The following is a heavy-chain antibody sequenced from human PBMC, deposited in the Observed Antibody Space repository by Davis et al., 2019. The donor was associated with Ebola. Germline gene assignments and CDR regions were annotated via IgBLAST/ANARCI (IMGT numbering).Heavy chain of an antibody. V-gene: IGHV3-21*06. CDR2: VSGSGRNT. CDR1: GFTFSSYA. Sequence: PGGSLRLSCVASGFTFSSYAMIWVRQAPGKGLEWVSSVSGSGRNTYYADSVKGRFTISRNNAKSSLYLQMNSLRDDNTTVYFCVRRILLDSRGRMDVWGQGSTVTVSS. CDR3: VRRILLDSRGRMDV. J-gene: IGHJ6*02. D-gene: IGHD2-15*01.